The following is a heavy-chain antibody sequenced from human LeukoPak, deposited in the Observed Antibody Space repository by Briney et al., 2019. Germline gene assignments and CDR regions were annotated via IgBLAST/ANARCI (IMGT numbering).Heavy chain of an antibody. CDR2: IIPIFGTA. CDR3: ARDDIESRYCSSTSCYQLGYYYYGMDV. V-gene: IGHV1-69*01. J-gene: IGHJ6*02. CDR1: GGTFSSYA. Sequence: GSSVKVSCKASGGTFSSYAISWVRQAPGQGLEWMGGIIPIFGTANYAQKFQGRVTITADESTSTAYMELSSLRSEDTAVYYCARDDIESRYCSSTSCYQLGYYYYGMDVWGQGTTVTVSS. D-gene: IGHD2-2*01.